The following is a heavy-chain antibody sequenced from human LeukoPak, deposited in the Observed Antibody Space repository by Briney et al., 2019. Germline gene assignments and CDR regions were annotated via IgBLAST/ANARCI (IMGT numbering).Heavy chain of an antibody. CDR3: ARRDYRGILPYAFDI. J-gene: IGHJ3*02. CDR2: ISYSGST. Sequence: SETLSLTCSVSGDSISNYYWSWIRQPPGKGLEWIGYISYSGSTNYNPSLKSRVTMSVDTSKNQFSLRLSSVTAADTAVYYCARRDYRGILPYAFDIWGQGTLVTVSS. V-gene: IGHV4-59*08. CDR1: GDSISNYY. D-gene: IGHD3-16*02.